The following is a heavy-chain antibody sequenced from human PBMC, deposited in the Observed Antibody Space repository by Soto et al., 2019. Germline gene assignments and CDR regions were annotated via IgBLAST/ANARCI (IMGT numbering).Heavy chain of an antibody. CDR2: IYHSGST. D-gene: IGHD1-26*01. CDR3: ARVSGSYYYGMDV. Sequence: TSETLSLTCAVSGGSISSGNCWRWVRQPPGKGLEWIGEIYHSGSTNYNPSLKSRVTISVDKSKNQFSLKLSSVTAADTAVYYCARVSGSYYYGMDVWGQGTTVTVSS. CDR1: GGSISSGNC. J-gene: IGHJ6*02. V-gene: IGHV4-4*02.